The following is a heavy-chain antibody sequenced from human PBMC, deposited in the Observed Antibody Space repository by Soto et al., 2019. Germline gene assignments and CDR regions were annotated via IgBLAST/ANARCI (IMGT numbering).Heavy chain of an antibody. V-gene: IGHV4-59*01. J-gene: IGHJ4*02. Sequence: SVTLSLTCTVSGGSISSYYWSWIRQPPGKGLEWIGYIYYSGNTKYNPSLKSRITISVDTSTNRFSLNLSSVTAADTAVYYCAREGYYHSGDDPSGAPGLPFDYWGQGTLVTVSS. CDR2: IYYSGNT. CDR3: AREGYYHSGDDPSGAPGLPFDY. D-gene: IGHD3-22*01. CDR1: GGSISSYY.